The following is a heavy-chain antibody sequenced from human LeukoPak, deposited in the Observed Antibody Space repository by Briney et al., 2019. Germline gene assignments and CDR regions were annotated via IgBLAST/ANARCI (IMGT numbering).Heavy chain of an antibody. CDR3: AKDNQFVVPACDP. CDR2: ISYDGSNK. V-gene: IGHV3-30*18. J-gene: IGHJ5*02. Sequence: GGSLRLSCAASGFTFSSYGMHWVRQAPGKGLEWVAVISYDGSNKYYADSVKGRFTISRDNSKNTLYLQMNSLRAEDTAVYYCAKDNQFVVPACDPWGQGTLVTVSS. D-gene: IGHD2-2*01. CDR1: GFTFSSYG.